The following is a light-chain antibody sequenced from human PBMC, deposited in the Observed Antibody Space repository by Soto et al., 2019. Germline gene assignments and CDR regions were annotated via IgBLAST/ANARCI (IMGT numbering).Light chain of an antibody. Sequence: EIVMTQSPATLFVSPGERATLSCRASQSVRSNLAWYQQKPGQAPRLLIYGASTRATGIPARFSGSGSGTEFTLTISSLQSEDFAVYYCQQYNNRQTFGQGTKVDIK. J-gene: IGKJ1*01. CDR3: QQYNNRQT. CDR1: QSVRSN. CDR2: GAS. V-gene: IGKV3-15*01.